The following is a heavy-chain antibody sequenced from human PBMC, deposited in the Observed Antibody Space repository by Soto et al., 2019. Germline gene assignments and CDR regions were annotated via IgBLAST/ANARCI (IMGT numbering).Heavy chain of an antibody. J-gene: IGHJ5*02. CDR1: GGSISSGGYY. CDR2: IYYSGST. D-gene: IGHD3-22*01. V-gene: IGHV4-31*03. CDR3: ATYDSSDYYSGSPIGWFNP. Sequence: QVQLQESGPGLVKPSQTLSLTCTVSGGSISSGGYYWSWIRQHPGKGLEWIGYIYYSGSTYYNPSLKMRVTISVDTSKSQISLKLSSVTAADTAVYYCATYDSSDYYSGSPIGWFNPWGQGTLVTVSS.